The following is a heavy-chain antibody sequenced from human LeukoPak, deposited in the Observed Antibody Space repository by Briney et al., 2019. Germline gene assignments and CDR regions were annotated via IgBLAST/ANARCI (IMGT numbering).Heavy chain of an antibody. J-gene: IGHJ4*02. V-gene: IGHV3-74*01. D-gene: IGHD3-3*01. CDR2: IKGDGIST. CDR3: AKDHYWSIDY. CDR1: GFDFSSNW. Sequence: QTGGSLRLSCAASGFDFSSNWMHWVRYAPGQGLVWVSRIKGDGISTNYADSVKGRFTISRDIAKNTLYLQMNSLRAEDTGVYYCAKDHYWSIDYWGRGTLVTVSS.